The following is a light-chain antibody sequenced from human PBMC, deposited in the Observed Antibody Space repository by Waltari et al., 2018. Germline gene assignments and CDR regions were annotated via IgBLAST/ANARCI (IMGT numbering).Light chain of an antibody. J-gene: IGKJ1*01. CDR1: QSVSRF. V-gene: IGKV3-20*01. CDR2: GAS. Sequence: EIVLTQSPGTLSLSPGERGTLSCRASQSVSRFLAWYQQKPGQAPRLLIYGASTRATGIPDRFSGSGSGTDVSLTISRLEPEDVAVYYCQKYDRLPATFGQGTKVEIK. CDR3: QKYDRLPAT.